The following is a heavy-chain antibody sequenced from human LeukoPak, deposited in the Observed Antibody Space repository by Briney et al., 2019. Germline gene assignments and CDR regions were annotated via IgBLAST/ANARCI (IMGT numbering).Heavy chain of an antibody. CDR3: ARVRDIVVVPAAQGAFDI. D-gene: IGHD2-2*01. CDR1: GYTFTGYY. J-gene: IGHJ3*02. Sequence: ASVKVSCKASGYTFTGYYMHWVRQAPRQGLEWMGWINPNSGGTSYAQKFQGRVTMTRDTSISTAYMELSRLRSDDTAVYYCARVRDIVVVPAAQGAFDIWGQGTMVTVSS. V-gene: IGHV1-2*02. CDR2: INPNSGGT.